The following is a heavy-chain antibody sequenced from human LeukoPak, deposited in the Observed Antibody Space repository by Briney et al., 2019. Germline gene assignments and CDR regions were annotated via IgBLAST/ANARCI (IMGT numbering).Heavy chain of an antibody. J-gene: IGHJ4*02. CDR2: IYTSGST. CDR3: ARGYSYTNFDC. V-gene: IGHV4-4*07. CDR1: GGSISSYY. Sequence: SETLSLTCTVSGGSISSYYWSWIRQPAGKGLEWIGRIYTSGSTNYNPSLNSRVIISVDTSKNQFSLNLISVTPADTAVYYCARGYSYTNFDCWGQGTLVTVSS. D-gene: IGHD5-18*01.